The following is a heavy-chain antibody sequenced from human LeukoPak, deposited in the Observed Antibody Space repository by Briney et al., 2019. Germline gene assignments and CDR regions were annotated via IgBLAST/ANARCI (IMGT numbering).Heavy chain of an antibody. Sequence: SETLSLTCTVSGGSISSGGYYWSWIRQHPGKGLEWIGYIYYSGSTYYNSSLKSRVTISVDMSKNQFSLKLSSVTAADTAVYYCARTTYYYDSSGYYPDYWGQGTLVTVSS. CDR1: GGSISSGGYY. CDR2: IYYSGST. D-gene: IGHD3-22*01. J-gene: IGHJ4*02. V-gene: IGHV4-31*03. CDR3: ARTTYYYDSSGYYPDY.